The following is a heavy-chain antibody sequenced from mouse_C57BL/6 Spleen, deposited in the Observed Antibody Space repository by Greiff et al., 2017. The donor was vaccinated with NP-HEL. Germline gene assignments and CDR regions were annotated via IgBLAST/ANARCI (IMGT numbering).Heavy chain of an antibody. CDR2: INPGSGGT. J-gene: IGHJ4*01. D-gene: IGHD2-4*01. V-gene: IGHV1-54*01. CDR1: GYAFTNYL. Sequence: QVQLQQSGAELVRPGTSVKVSCKASGYAFTNYLIEWVKQRPGQGLEWIGVINPGSGGTNYNEKFKGKATLTAHKSSSTAYMQLSSLTSEDSAVYFCARDYDYLYAMDYWGQGTSVTVSS. CDR3: ARDYDYLYAMDY.